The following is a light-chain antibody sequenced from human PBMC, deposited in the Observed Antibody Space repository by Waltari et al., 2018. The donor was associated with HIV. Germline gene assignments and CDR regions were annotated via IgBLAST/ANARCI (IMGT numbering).Light chain of an antibody. Sequence: SSALTQPPSLSVAPGQTARLTCGGTNLGSKRVNWYQQQPGQAPVLAVYDDSDRPSGVAERCSGSNSGNTATLTISRVEAGDEADYFCQVWDSSSDHRGVFGGGTKLTVL. V-gene: IGLV3-21*02. J-gene: IGLJ3*02. CDR2: DDS. CDR1: NLGSKR. CDR3: QVWDSSSDHRGV.